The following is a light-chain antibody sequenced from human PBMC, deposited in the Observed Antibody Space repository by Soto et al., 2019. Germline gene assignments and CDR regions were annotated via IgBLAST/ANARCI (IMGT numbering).Light chain of an antibody. CDR1: QSVSSN. CDR3: QQYNNWPRT. Sequence: EIVMTQSPATLSVSPGERATLSCRASQSVSSNLAWYQQKPGQAPRLLFYGASTRATGIPARFSGSGSGTVFTLTISSLQAEDFAVYYCQQYNNWPRTFGQGTKVEIK. CDR2: GAS. J-gene: IGKJ1*01. V-gene: IGKV3-15*01.